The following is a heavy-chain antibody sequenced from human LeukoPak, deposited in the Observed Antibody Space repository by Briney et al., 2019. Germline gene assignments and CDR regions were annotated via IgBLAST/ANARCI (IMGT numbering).Heavy chain of an antibody. CDR1: GGTFSSYA. CDR3: ARGGDSSGYYPNWFDP. CDR2: IIPILGIA. J-gene: IGHJ5*02. V-gene: IGHV1-69*04. D-gene: IGHD3-22*01. Sequence: SVKVSCKASGGTFSSYAISWVRQAPGQGLEWMGRIIPILGIANYAQKFQGRVTITADKSTSTAYMELSSLRSEDTAVYYCARGGDSSGYYPNWFDPWGQGALVTVSS.